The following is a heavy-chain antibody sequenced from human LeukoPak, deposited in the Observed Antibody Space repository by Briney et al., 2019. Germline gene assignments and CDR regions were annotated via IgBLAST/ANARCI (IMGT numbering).Heavy chain of an antibody. V-gene: IGHV3-48*01. J-gene: IGHJ4*02. Sequence: GGSLRLSCAASGFTFSSYSMNWVRQAPGKGLEWVSYISSSSSTIYYADSVKGRFTISRDNAKNSLYLQMNSLRAEDTAVYYRAKDQGIAAAGPFDYWGQGTLVTVSS. D-gene: IGHD6-13*01. CDR3: AKDQGIAAAGPFDY. CDR1: GFTFSSYS. CDR2: ISSSSSTI.